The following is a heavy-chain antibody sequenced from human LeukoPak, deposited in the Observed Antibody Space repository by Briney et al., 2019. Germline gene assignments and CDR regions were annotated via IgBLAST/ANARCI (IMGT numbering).Heavy chain of an antibody. CDR3: AREGTKGRYDFWSGYLGFDYFDY. D-gene: IGHD3-3*01. CDR2: IYTSGST. V-gene: IGHV4-4*07. J-gene: IGHJ4*02. CDR1: GGSISSYY. Sequence: PSETLSLTCTVSGGSISSYYWSWIRQPAGKGLEWIGRIYTSGSTNYNPSLKSRVTMSVDTSKNQFSLKLSSVTAADTAVYYCAREGTKGRYDFWSGYLGFDYFDYWGQGTVVTVSS.